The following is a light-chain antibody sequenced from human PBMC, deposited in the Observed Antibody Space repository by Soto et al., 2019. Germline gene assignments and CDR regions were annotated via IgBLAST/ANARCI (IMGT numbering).Light chain of an antibody. CDR1: RGISSA. Sequence: AIQFTQSPSSLSASVGDRVTITCRASRGISSALAWYQQTPGKAPKLLIYDASSLESGDPSRFSGSGSGTDFTLTISSLQPEDFATYYCQQFNNHPTFGQGTKVDIK. J-gene: IGKJ1*01. CDR2: DAS. V-gene: IGKV1D-13*01. CDR3: QQFNNHPT.